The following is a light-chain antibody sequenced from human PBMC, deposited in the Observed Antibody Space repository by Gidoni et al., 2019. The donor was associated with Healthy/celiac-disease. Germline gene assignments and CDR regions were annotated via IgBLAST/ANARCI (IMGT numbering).Light chain of an antibody. CDR1: SSDGGGYNY. CDR3: SSYRSITSVV. Sequence: QSARTPPASVSGSLGKSITISCPGTSSDGGGYNYVSCYPPHPGKPLKLMIYEVSHRPAWGSNRFSGSQSGTTASLTISGLQAEDDAVYFCSSYRSITSVVFGGGTKLTVL. J-gene: IGLJ2*01. V-gene: IGLV2-14*01. CDR2: EVS.